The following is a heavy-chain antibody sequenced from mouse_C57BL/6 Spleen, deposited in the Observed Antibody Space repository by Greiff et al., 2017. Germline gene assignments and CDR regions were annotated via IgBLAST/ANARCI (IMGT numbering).Heavy chain of an antibody. CDR1: GYTFTSYW. V-gene: IGHV1-72*01. J-gene: IGHJ2*01. CDR3: AREDYGLFDY. Sequence: QVQLKQPGAELVKPGASVKLSCKASGYTFTSYWMHWVKQRPGRGLEWIGRIVPNSGGTKYNEKFKSKATLTVDKPSSTAYMQLSSLTSEDSAVYYCAREDYGLFDYWGQGTTLTVSS. CDR2: IVPNSGGT. D-gene: IGHD1-1*02.